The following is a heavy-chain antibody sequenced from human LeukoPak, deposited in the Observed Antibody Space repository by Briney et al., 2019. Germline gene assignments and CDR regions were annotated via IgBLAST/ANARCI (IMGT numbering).Heavy chain of an antibody. D-gene: IGHD6-19*01. CDR3: TIYSGAFCPF. V-gene: IGHV3-15*01. Sequence: GGSLRLSCAASGITFSNAWMTWVRQAPGKGLEWVGRIYRSSNGETTDYGAPVKGRFTMSRDDSKNTLYLQMNSLKTEDTAVYYCTIYSGAFCPFGGKGTLVTVSS. CDR2: IYRSSNGETT. CDR1: GITFSNAW. J-gene: IGHJ4*02.